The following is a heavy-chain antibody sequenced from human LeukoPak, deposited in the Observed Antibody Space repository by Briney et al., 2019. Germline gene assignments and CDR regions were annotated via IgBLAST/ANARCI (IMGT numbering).Heavy chain of an antibody. CDR1: GGTFSSYA. J-gene: IGHJ6*03. Sequence: SSETVSCKASGGTFSSYAISWVRQAPGQGLEWMGGIISIFGTANYSQKYQGRVMITADESTSTADMELSSLRSEDTAVYYCARGYYGSGMRAYYYYYMDVWGKGTTVTVSS. V-gene: IGHV1-69*01. CDR3: ARGYYGSGMRAYYYYYMDV. CDR2: IISIFGTA. D-gene: IGHD3-10*01.